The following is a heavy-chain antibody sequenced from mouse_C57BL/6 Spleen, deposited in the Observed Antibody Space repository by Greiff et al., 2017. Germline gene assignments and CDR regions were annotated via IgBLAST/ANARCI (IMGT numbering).Heavy chain of an antibody. D-gene: IGHD2-4*01. CDR2: IDPSDSYT. V-gene: IGHV1-50*01. Sequence: QVQLQQPGAELVKPGASVKLSCKASGYTFTSYWMQWVKQRPGQGLEWIGEIDPSDSYTNYNQKFKGKATLTVDTSSSTAYMQLSSLTSEDSAVYYCARDDYFYWYFDVWGTGTPVTVSS. CDR3: ARDDYFYWYFDV. CDR1: GYTFTSYW. J-gene: IGHJ1*03.